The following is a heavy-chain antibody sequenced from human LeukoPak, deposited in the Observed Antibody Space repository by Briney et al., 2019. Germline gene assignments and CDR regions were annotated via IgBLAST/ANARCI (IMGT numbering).Heavy chain of an antibody. Sequence: SETLSLTCTVSGGSISSGGYYWSWIRQHPGKGLEWIGYIYYSGSTNYNPSLKSRVTISVDTSKNQFSLKLSSVTAADTAVYYCARGKFGYCSGGSCYSDAFDIWGQGTMVTVSS. V-gene: IGHV4-61*08. CDR2: IYYSGST. CDR1: GGSISSGGYY. D-gene: IGHD2-15*01. J-gene: IGHJ3*02. CDR3: ARGKFGYCSGGSCYSDAFDI.